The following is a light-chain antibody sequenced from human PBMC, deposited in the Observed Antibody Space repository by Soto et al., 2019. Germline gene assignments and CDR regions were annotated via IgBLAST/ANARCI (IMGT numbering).Light chain of an antibody. J-gene: IGKJ1*01. V-gene: IGKV3-15*01. Sequence: EIVMTQSPDTLSVSPGERATLSCRASQSVSTNLAWYQQKPGQAPRLLLYGASTRATGIPDRSSGSGSGTEFTLTISSLQSEDFAVYYCQQYSDWLRTFGQGAKVEIK. CDR2: GAS. CDR3: QQYSDWLRT. CDR1: QSVSTN.